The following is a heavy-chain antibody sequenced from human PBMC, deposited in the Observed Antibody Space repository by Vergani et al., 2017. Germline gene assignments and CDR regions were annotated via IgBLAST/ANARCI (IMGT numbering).Heavy chain of an antibody. CDR1: GFTFSSYA. CDR3: AKDTSPFNYYGSGSYGY. Sequence: EVQLVESGGVVVQPGGSLRLSCAASGFTFSSYAMSWVRQAPGKGLEWVSAISGSGGSTYYADSVKGRFTISRDNSKNTLYLQMNSLRAEDTAVYYCAKDTSPFNYYGSGSYGYWGQGTLVTVSS. J-gene: IGHJ4*02. CDR2: ISGSGGST. D-gene: IGHD3-10*01. V-gene: IGHV3-23*04.